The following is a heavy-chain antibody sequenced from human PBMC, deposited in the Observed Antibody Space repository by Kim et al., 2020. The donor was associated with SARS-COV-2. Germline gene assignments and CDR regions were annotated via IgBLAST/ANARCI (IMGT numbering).Heavy chain of an antibody. Sequence: GGSLRLSCTASGFTFGDYAMSWFRQAPGKGLECVGFIRSKAYGGTTEYAASVKGRFTISRDDSKSIAYLQMNSLKTEDTAVYYCTPFYDSSGLSNYYYYGMDVWGQGTTVTVSS. CDR1: GFTFGDYA. J-gene: IGHJ6*02. CDR3: TPFYDSSGLSNYYYYGMDV. D-gene: IGHD3-22*01. V-gene: IGHV3-49*03. CDR2: IRSKAYGGTT.